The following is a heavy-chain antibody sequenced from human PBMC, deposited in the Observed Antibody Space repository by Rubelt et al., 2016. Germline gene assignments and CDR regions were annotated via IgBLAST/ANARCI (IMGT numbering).Heavy chain of an antibody. D-gene: IGHD3-10*01. Sequence: QVQPQQWGAGLLKPSETLSLTCAVYGGSFSGYYWSWIRQPPGKGLEWSGEINHSGSTNYNPSLKSRVTISVDTSKNQFSLKLSSVTAADTAVYYCASRGRYYGSGSYPPRTGIVDYWGQGTLVTVSS. J-gene: IGHJ4*02. V-gene: IGHV4-34*01. CDR2: INHSGST. CDR3: ASRGRYYGSGSYPPRTGIVDY. CDR1: GGSFSGYY.